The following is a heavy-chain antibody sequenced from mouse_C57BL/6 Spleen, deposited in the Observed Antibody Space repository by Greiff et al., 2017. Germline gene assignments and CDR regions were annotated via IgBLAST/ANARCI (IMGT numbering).Heavy chain of an antibody. CDR2: ISYDGSN. Sequence: EVQRVESGPGLVKPSQSLSLTCSVTGYSITSGYYWNWIRQFPGNKLEWMGYISYDGSNNYNPSLKNRISITRDTSKNQFFLKLNSVTTEDTATYYCAREVLGYCFDYWGQGTTLTVSS. J-gene: IGHJ2*01. V-gene: IGHV3-6*01. CDR1: GYSITSGYY. CDR3: AREVLGYCFDY.